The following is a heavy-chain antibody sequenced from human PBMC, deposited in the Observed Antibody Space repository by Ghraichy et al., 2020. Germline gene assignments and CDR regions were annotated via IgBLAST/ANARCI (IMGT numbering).Heavy chain of an antibody. D-gene: IGHD5-24*01. Sequence: SVKVSCKASGGTFSSYAISWVRQAPGQGLEWMERIIPILGIANYAQKFQGRVTITADKSTSTAYMELSSLRSEDTAVYYCAREKYLDGYYYYFDYWGQGTLVTVSS. CDR3: AREKYLDGYYYYFDY. CDR2: IIPILGIA. J-gene: IGHJ4*02. V-gene: IGHV1-69*04. CDR1: GGTFSSYA.